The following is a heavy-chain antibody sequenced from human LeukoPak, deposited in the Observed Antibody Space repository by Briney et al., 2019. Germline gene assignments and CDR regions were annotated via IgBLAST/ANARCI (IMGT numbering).Heavy chain of an antibody. CDR1: GYTFTSYG. Sequence: APVKVSCKASGYTFTSYGISWVRQAPGQGLEWMGWNSAYNGNTNYAQKLQGRVTMTTDTSTSTAYMELSSLRSEDTAVYYCARDRRGYGDYGYYFDYWGQGTLVTVSS. CDR2: NSAYNGNT. V-gene: IGHV1-18*01. D-gene: IGHD4-17*01. CDR3: ARDRRGYGDYGYYFDY. J-gene: IGHJ4*02.